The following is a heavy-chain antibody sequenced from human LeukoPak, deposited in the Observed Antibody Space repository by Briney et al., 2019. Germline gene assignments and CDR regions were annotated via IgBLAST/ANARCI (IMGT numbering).Heavy chain of an antibody. Sequence: ASVKVSCKASGGTFSSYAISWVRQAPGQGLEWMGGIIPIFGTVNYAQKFQGRVTITTDESTSTAYRELSSLRSEDTAVYYCAILAVPAASDAFDIWGQGTMVTVSS. V-gene: IGHV1-69*05. CDR1: GGTFSSYA. D-gene: IGHD2-2*01. CDR2: IIPIFGTV. CDR3: AILAVPAASDAFDI. J-gene: IGHJ3*02.